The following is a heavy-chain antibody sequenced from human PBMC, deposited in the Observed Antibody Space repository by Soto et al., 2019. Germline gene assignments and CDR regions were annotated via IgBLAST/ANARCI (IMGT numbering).Heavy chain of an antibody. J-gene: IGHJ3*01. CDR2: IFHSGDA. V-gene: IGHV4-30-2*01. CDR1: GASVNSGSHS. CDR3: ATSPRSDYRSDAFDV. Sequence: QLQLHNSGSTLVKPSQTLSLTCGVSGASVNSGSHSWSWIRQTPGKGLEWIGFIFHSGDAFYNPSLQSRVTNSGDRSNNLFSLRLTSVTAADTAISYCATSPRSDYRSDAFDVWGQGTMVTVSS. D-gene: IGHD4-17*01.